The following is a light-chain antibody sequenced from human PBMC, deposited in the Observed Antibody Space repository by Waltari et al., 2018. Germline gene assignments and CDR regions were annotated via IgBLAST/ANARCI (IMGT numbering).Light chain of an antibody. Sequence: EIVMTQSPATLSVSPGERATLSCRASQSVSDNLAWYQQKPGQTPRLLIYAASTRANGIPARCSGGGSGTEFTLTISSLQSEDFAVYYCQQYNNWPPVTFGQGTKVEIK. V-gene: IGKV3-15*01. J-gene: IGKJ2*01. CDR3: QQYNNWPPVT. CDR1: QSVSDN. CDR2: AAS.